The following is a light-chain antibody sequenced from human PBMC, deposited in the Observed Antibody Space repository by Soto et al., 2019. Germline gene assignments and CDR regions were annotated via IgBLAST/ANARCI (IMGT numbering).Light chain of an antibody. J-gene: IGKJ3*01. V-gene: IGKV3-11*01. CDR2: DAS. CDR3: QQRNNWPT. CDR1: QSVTSN. Sequence: EIVLTQSPATLSLSPGERATLSCRASQSVTSNLAWYQQKPGQAPRLLIYDASNRATGIPARFSGSGSGTDFTPTISSLEPEDFAVYYCQQRNNWPTFGPGTKVDIK.